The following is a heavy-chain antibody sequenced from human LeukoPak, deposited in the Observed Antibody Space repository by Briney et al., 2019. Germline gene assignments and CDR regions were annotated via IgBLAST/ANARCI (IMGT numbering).Heavy chain of an antibody. CDR3: ARERAAAGYFYYYYGMDV. V-gene: IGHV3-7*01. CDR1: GFTFSSYW. CDR2: IKQDGSEK. J-gene: IGHJ6*02. D-gene: IGHD6-13*01. Sequence: GGSLRLSCAASGFTFSSYWMSWVRQAPGKGLEWVANIKQDGSEKYYVDSVKGRFTISRDNAKNSLYLQMNSLRAEDTAVYYCARERAAAGYFYYYYGMDVWGQGTTVTVSS.